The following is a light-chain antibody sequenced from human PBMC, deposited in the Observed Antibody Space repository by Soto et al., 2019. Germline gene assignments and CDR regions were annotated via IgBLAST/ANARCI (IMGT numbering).Light chain of an antibody. CDR1: QSVSSSY. J-gene: IGKJ1*01. V-gene: IGKV3-20*01. CDR2: GTS. Sequence: EVVFTQSPGTLSLSPGERATLSYRASQSVSSSYLACNQQKPGQAPRLLIYGTSSRATGMPDRFSGSGSGTDFTLTISRLEPEDFAVYYCQQYGSSSWTFGQGTKVDIK. CDR3: QQYGSSSWT.